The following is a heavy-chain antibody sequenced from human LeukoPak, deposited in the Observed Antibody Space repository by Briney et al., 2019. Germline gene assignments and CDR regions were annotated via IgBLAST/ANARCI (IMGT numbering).Heavy chain of an antibody. V-gene: IGHV3-48*01. D-gene: IGHD6-19*01. CDR2: ISGNSSTI. Sequence: PGGSLRLSCAASGFTFSSYCMTWVRQAPGKGLEWVSYISGNSSTIYYADSAKGRFTISRDNAKNSLYLQMNSLRAEDTAVYYCARTSGWYYFDYWGQGTLVTVSS. J-gene: IGHJ4*02. CDR1: GFTFSSYC. CDR3: ARTSGWYYFDY.